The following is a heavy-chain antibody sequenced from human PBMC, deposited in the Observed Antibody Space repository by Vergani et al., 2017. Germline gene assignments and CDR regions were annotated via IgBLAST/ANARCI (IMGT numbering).Heavy chain of an antibody. J-gene: IGHJ4*02. CDR1: GGSISSSSYY. V-gene: IGHV4-39*07. CDR3: ARAYESGYSSSWYVGTFDY. D-gene: IGHD6-13*01. CDR2: IYYSGST. Sequence: QLQLQESGPGLVKPSETLSLTCTVSGGSISSSSYYWGWIRQPPGKGLEWIGSIYYSGSTYYNPSLKSRVTISVDTSKNQFSLKLSSVTAADTAVYYCARAYESGYSSSWYVGTFDYWGQGTLVTVSS.